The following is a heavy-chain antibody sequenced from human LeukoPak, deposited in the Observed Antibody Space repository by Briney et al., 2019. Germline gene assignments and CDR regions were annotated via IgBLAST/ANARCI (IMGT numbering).Heavy chain of an antibody. D-gene: IGHD2-15*01. Sequence: SVKVSCKASRCTFSIYAISWVRQAHGQGLEWVGAIIPSFGTANYAQKFQGRFTITADESTSTAYMELSSLRTEDTAVYYCARDPESYCSGGSCYSYWGQGTLVTVSS. CDR2: IIPSFGTA. J-gene: IGHJ4*02. V-gene: IGHV1-69*01. CDR3: ARDPESYCSGGSCYSY. CDR1: RCTFSIYA.